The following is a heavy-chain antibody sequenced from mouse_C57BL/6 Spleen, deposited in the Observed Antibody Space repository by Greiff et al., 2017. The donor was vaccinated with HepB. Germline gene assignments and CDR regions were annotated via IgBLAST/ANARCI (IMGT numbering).Heavy chain of an antibody. Sequence: EVMLVESGGGLVKPGGSLKLSCAASGFTFSSYAMSWVRQTPEKRLEWVATISDGGSYTCYPDNVKGRFTISRDNAKNNLYLQMSHLKSENTAMYDGAREWIGYYYGSSPAWFAYWGQGTLVTVSA. CDR2: ISDGGSYT. CDR1: GFTFSSYA. J-gene: IGHJ3*01. CDR3: AREWIGYYYGSSPAWFAY. V-gene: IGHV5-4*01. D-gene: IGHD1-1*01.